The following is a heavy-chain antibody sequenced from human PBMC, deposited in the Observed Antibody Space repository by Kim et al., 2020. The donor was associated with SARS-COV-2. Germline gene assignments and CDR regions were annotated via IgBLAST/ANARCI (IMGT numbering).Heavy chain of an antibody. V-gene: IGHV4-34*01. Sequence: PHLQSRITISVDTSKNQFSRKLSSVTAADTAVYYCARMTKGYYYDGMDVWGQGTTVTVSS. J-gene: IGHJ6*02. CDR3: ARMTKGYYYDGMDV.